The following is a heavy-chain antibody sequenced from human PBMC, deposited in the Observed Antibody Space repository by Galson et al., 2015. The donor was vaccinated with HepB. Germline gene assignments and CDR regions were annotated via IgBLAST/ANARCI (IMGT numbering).Heavy chain of an antibody. CDR2: INPSGGST. D-gene: IGHD6-19*01. CDR1: GYTFTSYY. Sequence: SVKVSCKASGYTFTSYYMHWVRQAPGQGLEWMGIINPSGGSTSYAQKFQGRVTMTRDTSTSTVYMELSSLRSEDTAVYYCARDHRQGIAVAGMSVWGQGTLVTVSS. V-gene: IGHV1-46*01. CDR3: ARDHRQGIAVAGMSV. J-gene: IGHJ4*02.